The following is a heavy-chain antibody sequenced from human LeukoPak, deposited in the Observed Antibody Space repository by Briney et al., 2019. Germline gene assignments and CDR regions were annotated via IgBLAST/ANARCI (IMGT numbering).Heavy chain of an antibody. D-gene: IGHD2-2*01. CDR3: ARLSVIPPNDAFDL. CDR1: GGSISSSSYY. V-gene: IGHV4-39*07. Sequence: PWETLTLTCTVSGGSISSSSYYWGWIRQPPGKRLAWLGSIFYSGNTHYSPSLKSRVTISLDTSKTQFSLRLSSVTAADTAVYYCARLSVIPPNDAFDLRGQGTMVTVSS. CDR2: IFYSGNT. J-gene: IGHJ3*01.